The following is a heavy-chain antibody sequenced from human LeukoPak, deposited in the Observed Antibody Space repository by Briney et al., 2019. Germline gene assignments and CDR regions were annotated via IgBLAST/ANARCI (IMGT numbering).Heavy chain of an antibody. Sequence: GGSLRLSCAASGFTFSSYAMHWVRQAPGKGLEWVAVISYDRTHIYYADSMKGRFTISRDNSKNSLYLQMNSLRVEDTAVYYCARKTVTTSGYDIFDIWGQGTMVTVSS. CDR2: ISYDRTHI. D-gene: IGHD4-17*01. J-gene: IGHJ3*02. CDR3: ARKTVTTSGYDIFDI. CDR1: GFTFSSYA. V-gene: IGHV3-30-3*01.